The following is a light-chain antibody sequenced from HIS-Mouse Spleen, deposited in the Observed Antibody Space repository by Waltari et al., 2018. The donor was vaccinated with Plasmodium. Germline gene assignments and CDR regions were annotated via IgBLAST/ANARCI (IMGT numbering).Light chain of an antibody. Sequence: QSALTQPRSVSGSPGQSVTISCTGTSSDVVGYHSVSWYQQHPGKAPKLMIYDVSKRPSGVPDRFSGSKSGNTASLTISGLQAEDEADYYCCSYAGSYTLVFGGGTKLTVL. CDR3: CSYAGSYTLV. J-gene: IGLJ2*01. CDR2: DVS. CDR1: SSDVVGYHS. V-gene: IGLV2-11*01.